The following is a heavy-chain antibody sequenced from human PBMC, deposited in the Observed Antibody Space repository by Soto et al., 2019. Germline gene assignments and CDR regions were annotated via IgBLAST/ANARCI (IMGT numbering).Heavy chain of an antibody. J-gene: IGHJ4*02. CDR3: ARDDLGGAYDFWH. Sequence: GGSLRLSCAASGFLVTGCFMAWVRQAPGKGLEWVSVISDGGATFYADSVKGRFTISRGISKNTMYLQMNILRAEDTAAYYCARDDLGGAYDFWHGGQGALVTVSS. CDR1: GFLVTGCF. D-gene: IGHD3-3*01. CDR2: ISDGGAT. V-gene: IGHV3-66*01.